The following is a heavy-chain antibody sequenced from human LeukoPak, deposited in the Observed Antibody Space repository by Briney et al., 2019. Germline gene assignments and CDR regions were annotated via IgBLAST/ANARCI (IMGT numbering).Heavy chain of an antibody. CDR1: GFTVSANY. V-gene: IGHV3-53*01. Sequence: GSLRLSCAASGFTVSANYMSWVRQAPGMGLEWVSVLYSDGSTYYADSVKGRFTVSRDNSKNTLYLQMTSLRAEDSAVYYCARDPSQSRYCGAGSCYYYWGQGTLVTVSS. J-gene: IGHJ4*02. D-gene: IGHD2-15*01. CDR3: ARDPSQSRYCGAGSCYYY. CDR2: LYSDGST.